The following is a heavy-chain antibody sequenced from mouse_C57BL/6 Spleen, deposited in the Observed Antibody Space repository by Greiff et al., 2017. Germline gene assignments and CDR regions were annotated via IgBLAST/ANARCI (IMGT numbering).Heavy chain of an antibody. V-gene: IGHV1-85*01. CDR1: GYTFTSYD. CDR2: IYPRDGST. D-gene: IGHD1-1*01. J-gene: IGHJ3*01. Sequence: QVQLQQSGPELVKPGASVKLSCKASGYTFTSYDINWVKQRPGQGLEWIGWIYPRDGSTKYNEKFKGKDTLTVDTSSSTAYMELHSLTSEDSAVYFCARRYYGSSFAWFAYWGQGTLVTVSA. CDR3: ARRYYGSSFAWFAY.